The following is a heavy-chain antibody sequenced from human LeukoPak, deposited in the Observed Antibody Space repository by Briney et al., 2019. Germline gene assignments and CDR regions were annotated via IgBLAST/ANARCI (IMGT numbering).Heavy chain of an antibody. CDR1: GFTFSSYG. V-gene: IGHV3-33*01. J-gene: IGHJ4*02. CDR3: ARDGIAARQTGRGGFDY. D-gene: IGHD6-6*01. CDR2: IWYDGSNK. Sequence: GGSLRLSCAASGFTFSSYGMHWVRQAPGKGLEWVAVIWYDGSNKYYADSVKGRFTISRDNSKNTLYLQMNSLRAEDTAVYYCARDGIAARQTGRGGFDYWGQGTLVTVSS.